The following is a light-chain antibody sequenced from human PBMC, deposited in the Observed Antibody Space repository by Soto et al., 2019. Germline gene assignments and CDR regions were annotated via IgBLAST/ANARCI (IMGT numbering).Light chain of an antibody. CDR3: QQSYSTPYT. Sequence: DIQMTQSPSSLSASVGDRVTITCRASRSITSYLNWYHQKPGKAPKILIYAASSLQSGVPSRFSGSGSGTDFTLTISSLQPEDFATYYCQQSYSTPYTFGQGTKLQIK. CDR1: RSITSY. J-gene: IGKJ2*01. V-gene: IGKV1-39*01. CDR2: AAS.